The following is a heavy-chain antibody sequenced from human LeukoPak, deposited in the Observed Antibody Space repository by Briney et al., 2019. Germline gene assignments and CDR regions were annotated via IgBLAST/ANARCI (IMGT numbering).Heavy chain of an antibody. D-gene: IGHD3-16*01. J-gene: IGHJ4*02. CDR2: IIGSGGST. CDR3: AKYIRYFDY. Sequence: GGSLRLSCAASGFTFSSYAMSWVRQAPGKGLEWVSAIIGSGGSTYYADSVKGRLTISRDNSKNTLYLQMNSLRAEDTAIYYCAKYIRYFDYWGQGTLVTVSS. CDR1: GFTFSSYA. V-gene: IGHV3-23*01.